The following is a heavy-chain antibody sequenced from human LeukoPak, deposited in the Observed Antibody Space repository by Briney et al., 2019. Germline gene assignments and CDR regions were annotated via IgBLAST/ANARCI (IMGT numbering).Heavy chain of an antibody. Sequence: GGSLRLSCAASGFTFSSYWVSWVRQAPGKGLEWVANIKEDGSEKYYVDSVEGRFTISRDNAKNSLYLQMNSLRAEDTAVYYCARGSTTGTTGYWGQGTLVTVSS. J-gene: IGHJ4*02. CDR3: ARGSTTGTTGY. D-gene: IGHD1-1*01. CDR2: IKEDGSEK. V-gene: IGHV3-7*03. CDR1: GFTFSSYW.